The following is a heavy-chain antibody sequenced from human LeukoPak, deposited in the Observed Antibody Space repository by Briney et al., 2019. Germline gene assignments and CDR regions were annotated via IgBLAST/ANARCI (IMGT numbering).Heavy chain of an antibody. D-gene: IGHD5-12*01. CDR2: INPNSGGT. CDR3: GYSGYDANFDY. J-gene: IGHJ4*02. Sequence: GASVKVSCKASGYTFTGYYMYWVRQAPGQGLEWMGRINPNSGGTNYAQKFQGRVTMTRDTSISTAYMELSRLRSDDTAVYYCGYSGYDANFDYWGQGTLVTVSS. CDR1: GYTFTGYY. V-gene: IGHV1-2*06.